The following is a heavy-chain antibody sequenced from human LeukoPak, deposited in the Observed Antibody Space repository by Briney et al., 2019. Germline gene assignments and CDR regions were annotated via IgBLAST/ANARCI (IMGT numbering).Heavy chain of an antibody. CDR3: ARESSSVSGRTFDY. CDR1: GYSISSGYY. V-gene: IGHV4-38-2*02. CDR2: IYHSGDT. Sequence: PSETLFLTCSVSGYSISSGYYWAWIRQPPGKGLEWIGTIYHSGDTYYTPSLKSRVTISVDTSKNQFSLNLSSVAAADTAVYYCARESSSVSGRTFDYWSQGTLVTVSS. J-gene: IGHJ4*02. D-gene: IGHD2-15*01.